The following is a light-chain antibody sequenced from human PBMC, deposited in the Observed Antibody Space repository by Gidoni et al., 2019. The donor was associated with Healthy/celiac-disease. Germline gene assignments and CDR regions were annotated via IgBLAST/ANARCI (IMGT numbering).Light chain of an antibody. J-gene: IGKJ2*01. V-gene: IGKV3-15*01. CDR1: QSVSSN. CDR2: GAS. CDR3: QQDNNGAPRT. Sequence: EIVLTQSPATLSVSPGVRATLSCSASQSVSSNLAWYQQKPGQAPRLLIYGASTRATGIPARFSGSGSGTEFTLTISSLQSEDFAVYYCQQDNNGAPRTFRQXTKLEIK.